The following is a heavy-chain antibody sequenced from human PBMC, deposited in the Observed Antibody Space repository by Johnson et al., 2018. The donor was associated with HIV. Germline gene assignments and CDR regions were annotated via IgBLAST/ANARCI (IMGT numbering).Heavy chain of an antibody. V-gene: IGHV3-33*03. CDR1: GFTFSSYG. Sequence: QVQLVESGGGVVHPGRSLRLSCAASGFTFSSYGMHWVRQAPGKGLEWVAFIRYDGRSTTYADSVEGRFTISRDNAKNTLYLQMNSLRAEDTAVYYCAKNARNYYDTWGQGTMVTVSS. CDR3: AKNARNYYDT. D-gene: IGHD3-10*01. J-gene: IGHJ3*02. CDR2: IRYDGRST.